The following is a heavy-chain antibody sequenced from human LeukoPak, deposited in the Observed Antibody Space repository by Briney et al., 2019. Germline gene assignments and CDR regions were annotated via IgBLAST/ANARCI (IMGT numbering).Heavy chain of an antibody. V-gene: IGHV3-21*05. Sequence: GGSLRLSCAASGFTFSSYSMMWIRQTPGKGLGWLAYISGSGSDMYYADSVKGRFTISRDNAKNSLFLQMNSLRPDDTALYYCSTDPRLLIYWGHGTLVTVSS. CDR3: STDPRLLIY. CDR1: GFTFSSYS. J-gene: IGHJ4*01. D-gene: IGHD2-8*01. CDR2: ISGSGSDM.